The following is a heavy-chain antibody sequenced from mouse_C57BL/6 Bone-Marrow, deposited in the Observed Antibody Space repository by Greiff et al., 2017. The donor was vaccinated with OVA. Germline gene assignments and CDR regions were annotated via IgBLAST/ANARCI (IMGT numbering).Heavy chain of an antibody. CDR3: ARDGKLGRDDYFDY. V-gene: IGHV1-72*01. J-gene: IGHJ2*01. CDR1: GYTFTSYW. D-gene: IGHD4-1*01. CDR2: IDPNSGGT. Sequence: QVQLQQPGAELVKPGASVKLSCKASGYTFTSYWMHWVKQRPGRGLEWIGRIDPNSGGTKYTEKFKSKATLTVDKPSSTAYMQLSSLTSEDSAVYYCARDGKLGRDDYFDYWGQGTTLTVSS.